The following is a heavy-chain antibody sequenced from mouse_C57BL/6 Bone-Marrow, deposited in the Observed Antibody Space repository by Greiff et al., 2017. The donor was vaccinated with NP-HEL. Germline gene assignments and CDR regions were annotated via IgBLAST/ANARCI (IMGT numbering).Heavy chain of an antibody. CDR3: ARDYYDYFPFAY. CDR1: GYTFTSYW. V-gene: IGHV1-55*01. Sequence: QVQLQQSGAELVKPGASVKMSCKASGYTFTSYWITWVKQRPGQGLEWIGDIYPGSGSTNYNEKFKSKATLTVDTSSSTAYMQLSSLTSEDSAVYYCARDYYDYFPFAYWGQGTLVTVSA. CDR2: IYPGSGST. J-gene: IGHJ3*01. D-gene: IGHD2-4*01.